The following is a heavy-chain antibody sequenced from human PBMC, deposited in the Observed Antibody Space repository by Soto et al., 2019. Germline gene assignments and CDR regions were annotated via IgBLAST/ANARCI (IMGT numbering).Heavy chain of an antibody. CDR3: AKAACGTECYYRLDV. D-gene: IGHD2-15*01. J-gene: IGHJ6*04. Sequence: EVQLLESGGGLVPPGGSLRLSCAASGFIFSSHAMSWVRQAPGKGLEWVSGISGSGGRTFYADSVKGRLSISRDNSQNTLYLQINSLRAEDRAVYYCAKAACGTECYYRLDVWGKGTTVTVSS. CDR1: GFIFSSHA. V-gene: IGHV3-23*01. CDR2: ISGSGGRT.